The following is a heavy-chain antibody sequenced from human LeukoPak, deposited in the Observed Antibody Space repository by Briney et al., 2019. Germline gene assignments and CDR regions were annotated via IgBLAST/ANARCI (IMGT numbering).Heavy chain of an antibody. J-gene: IGHJ3*02. D-gene: IGHD4-23*01. CDR2: IYYSGST. CDR1: GGPISSTSYY. V-gene: IGHV4-39*07. CDR3: ATLTGGDDAFDI. Sequence: PSETLSLTCTVSGGPISSTSYYWGWIRQPPGKGLEWIGSIYYSGSTYYNPSLKSRVTISVDTSKNQFSLKLNSVTPVDTAVYYCATLTGGDDAFDIWGQGTMVTVSS.